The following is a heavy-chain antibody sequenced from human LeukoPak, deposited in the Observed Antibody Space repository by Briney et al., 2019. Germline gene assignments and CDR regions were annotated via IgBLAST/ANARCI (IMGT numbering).Heavy chain of an antibody. Sequence: SQTLSLTCAVPGGPINRGAFYWSWIRQPAGKGLEWIGRIYPSGTTNYNPSLKSRVTISIDTSKNQFSLKLSSVTAADTAVYYCAREGTFYYDSSGPYYFDSWGQGTLVTVSS. D-gene: IGHD3-22*01. J-gene: IGHJ4*02. CDR1: GGPINRGAFY. V-gene: IGHV4-61*02. CDR3: AREGTFYYDSSGPYYFDS. CDR2: IYPSGTT.